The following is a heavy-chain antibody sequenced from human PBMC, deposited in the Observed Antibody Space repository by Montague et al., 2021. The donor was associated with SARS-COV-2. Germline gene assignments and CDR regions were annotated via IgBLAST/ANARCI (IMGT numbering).Heavy chain of an antibody. CDR2: IFYRGTT. CDR3: VRGATRTVDY. V-gene: IGHV4-59*01. Sequence: SETLSLTCTVSGDSLTYFYWSWIRQSPGKGLEWIGNIFYRGTTNYNPSLKSRVTISVDTSKNQFSLNLTSVTAADTAAYYCVRGATRTVDYWGQGTPVTVSS. D-gene: IGHD2-2*01. CDR1: GDSLTYFY. J-gene: IGHJ4*02.